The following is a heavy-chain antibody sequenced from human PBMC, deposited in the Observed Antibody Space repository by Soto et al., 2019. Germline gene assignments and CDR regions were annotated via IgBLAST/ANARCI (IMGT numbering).Heavy chain of an antibody. J-gene: IGHJ4*01. D-gene: IGHD4-17*01. Sequence: QMPVKGLEWMGMIDPSDSYTNYSPSFQGHVTISADKSISTAYLQWSSLKASDTAMYYCARLPRHYGAAPGYCGHGTVLPVSS. CDR2: IDPSDSYT. V-gene: IGHV5-10-1*01. CDR3: ARLPRHYGAAPGY.